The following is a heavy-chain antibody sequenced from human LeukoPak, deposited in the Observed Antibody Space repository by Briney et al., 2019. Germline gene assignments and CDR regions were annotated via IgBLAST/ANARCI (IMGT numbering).Heavy chain of an antibody. Sequence: GASVKVSCKASGYTFTSFGLSWVRQAPGQGLEWMGWISAYNGNTNNAQKLQGRVTMTTDTSTSTAYMELRSLRSDDTAVYYCARDDYGGNSEARNFDYWGQGTLVTVSS. V-gene: IGHV1-18*01. J-gene: IGHJ4*02. D-gene: IGHD4-23*01. CDR1: GYTFTSFG. CDR2: ISAYNGNT. CDR3: ARDDYGGNSEARNFDY.